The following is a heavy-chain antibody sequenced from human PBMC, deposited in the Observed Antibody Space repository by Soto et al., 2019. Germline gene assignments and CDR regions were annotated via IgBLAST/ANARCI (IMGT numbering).Heavy chain of an antibody. Sequence: QVQLQESGPGLVKPSQTLSLTCTVSGGSISSGGYYWSWIRQHPGKGLEWIGYLYYSGSTYYNPSLKSLVTISLDTSKNQFSLKLSSVTAADTAVYYCARSFRLDAFDIWGQETMVTVSS. J-gene: IGHJ3*02. D-gene: IGHD3-10*01. CDR1: GGSISSGGYY. V-gene: IGHV4-31*01. CDR3: ARSFRLDAFDI. CDR2: LYYSGST.